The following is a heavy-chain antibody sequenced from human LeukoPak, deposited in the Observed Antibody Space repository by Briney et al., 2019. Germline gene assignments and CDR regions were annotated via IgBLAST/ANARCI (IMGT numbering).Heavy chain of an antibody. CDR1: GYTFNDYY. D-gene: IGHD3-10*01. CDR3: ARESRGVITRTFDY. CDR2: INPSGGST. V-gene: IGHV1-46*02. Sequence: GASVKVSCKASGYTFNDYYIHWVRQAPGQGLEWMGIINPSGGSTSYAQKFQGRVTMTRDTSTSTVYMELSSLRSEDTAVYYCARESRGVITRTFDYWGQGTLVTVSS. J-gene: IGHJ4*02.